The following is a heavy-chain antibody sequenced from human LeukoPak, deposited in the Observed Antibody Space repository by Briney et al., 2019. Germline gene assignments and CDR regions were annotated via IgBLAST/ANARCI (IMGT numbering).Heavy chain of an antibody. Sequence: GASVKVSCKASGYTFTSYYMHWVRQAPGQGLEWMGIINPSGGSTSYAQKFQGRVTMTRDTSTSTVYMELSSLRSEDTAVYYCARDARHRYCSTTSCYWGWFAPWGQGTLVTVSS. J-gene: IGHJ5*02. CDR2: INPSGGST. CDR3: ARDARHRYCSTTSCYWGWFAP. CDR1: GYTFTSYY. D-gene: IGHD2-2*01. V-gene: IGHV1-46*01.